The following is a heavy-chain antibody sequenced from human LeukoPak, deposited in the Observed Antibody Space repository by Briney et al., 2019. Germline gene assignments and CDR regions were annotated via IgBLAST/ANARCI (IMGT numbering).Heavy chain of an antibody. J-gene: IGHJ4*02. CDR2: IIPFIGTP. V-gene: IGHV1-69*08. CDR3: ARAGGSSWYVSLYY. Sequence: ASVKVSCKASGYTFTSYYMHWVRQAPGQGLEWMGRIIPFIGTPDYAQKFQGRVTITADKSTNTAYMKLTSLKSDDTAVYYCARAGGSSWYVSLYYWGQGTLVTVSS. D-gene: IGHD6-13*01. CDR1: GYTFTSYY.